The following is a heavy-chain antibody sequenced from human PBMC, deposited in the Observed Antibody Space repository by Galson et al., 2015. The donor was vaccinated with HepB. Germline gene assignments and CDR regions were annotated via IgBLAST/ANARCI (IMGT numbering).Heavy chain of an antibody. D-gene: IGHD4-17*01. CDR2: TYYRSKWYN. Sequence: CAISGDSVSSNTAAWNWIRQSPSRGLEWLGKTYYRSKWYNDYAVSVQSRITINPHTSKNQFSLQLKSVTPEDTAVYYCARVAPGDGDPNWFDPWGQGTLVTVSS. J-gene: IGHJ5*02. V-gene: IGHV6-1*01. CDR1: GDSVSSNTAA. CDR3: ARVAPGDGDPNWFDP.